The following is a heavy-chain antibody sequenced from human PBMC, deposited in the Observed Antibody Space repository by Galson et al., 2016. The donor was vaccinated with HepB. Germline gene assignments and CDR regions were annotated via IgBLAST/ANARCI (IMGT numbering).Heavy chain of an antibody. J-gene: IGHJ3*01. CDR2: IYPGDSDT. Sequence: QSGAEVKKPGESLRISCKGSGYSFTSYWIGWVRQMPGKGLEWMGIIYPGDSDTRYSPSFQGQVTISAEKSINTAYLQWRSLKASDTAMYYCAIAGWDGHSGRGYAVDVWVQGKMVTVSS. CDR1: GYSFTSYW. V-gene: IGHV5-51*01. CDR3: AIAGWDGHSGRGYAVDV. D-gene: IGHD1-26*01.